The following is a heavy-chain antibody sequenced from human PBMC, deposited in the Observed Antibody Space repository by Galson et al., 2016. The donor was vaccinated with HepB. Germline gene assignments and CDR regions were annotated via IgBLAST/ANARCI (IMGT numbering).Heavy chain of an antibody. CDR1: GFTVSDSY. CDR2: IFGGGAT. D-gene: IGHD1-1*01. J-gene: IGHJ3*02. Sequence: SLRLSCAASGFTVSDSYMGWVRQAPGMGLIWVSVIFGGGATYYADSAKGRFTISRDSSKNTLNLQMNSLRAEDTAVYYCARGTAVLAGDAFDIWGQGTLVTVSS. V-gene: IGHV3-53*01. CDR3: ARGTAVLAGDAFDI.